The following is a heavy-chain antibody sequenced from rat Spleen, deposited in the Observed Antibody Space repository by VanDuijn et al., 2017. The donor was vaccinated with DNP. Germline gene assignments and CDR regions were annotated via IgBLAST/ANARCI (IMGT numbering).Heavy chain of an antibody. CDR3: ARGKLAIAAIWGGMDA. D-gene: IGHD1-2*01. CDR1: GFIFNDFW. CDR2: VNKDSSKI. Sequence: EVKFVESGGGLVQPGRSLKLSCAASGFIFNDFWMGWVRQAPGKGLEWIGEVNKDSSKINYSPSLKEKFTISRDNAQNTLYLQMSQLGSEDTAIYFCARGKLAIAAIWGGMDAWGQGASVTVSS. V-gene: IGHV4-2*01. J-gene: IGHJ4*01.